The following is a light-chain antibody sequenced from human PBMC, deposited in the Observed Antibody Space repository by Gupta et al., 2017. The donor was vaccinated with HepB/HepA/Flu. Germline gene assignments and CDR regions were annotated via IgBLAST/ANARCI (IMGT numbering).Light chain of an antibody. J-gene: IGKJ2*02. CDR1: QSISSW. CDR3: QQENSYPCI. Sequence: DIQMTQSPSTLSASVGDRVTITCRASQSISSWLAWYQQKPGKAPKLLIYKASSLESGVPSRFSGSGSGTEFTLTIISLQPDDFATYYCQQENSYPCIFGQGTKLEIK. V-gene: IGKV1-5*03. CDR2: KAS.